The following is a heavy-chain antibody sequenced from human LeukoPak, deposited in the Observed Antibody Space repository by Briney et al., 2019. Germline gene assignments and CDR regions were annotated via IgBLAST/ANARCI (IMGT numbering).Heavy chain of an antibody. J-gene: IGHJ4*02. D-gene: IGHD3-9*01. CDR3: ARRNILTGYTY. V-gene: IGHV3-13*04. CDR1: GCTFSDYD. CDR2: IGYGGDR. Sequence: GGSLRLSCAASGCTFSDYDMHWVRQATGKGLEWVSAIGYGGDRHYSDSVKGRFTISRENAKNLLYLQMDSLGAGDTVVYYCARRNILTGYTYWGQGALVTVSS.